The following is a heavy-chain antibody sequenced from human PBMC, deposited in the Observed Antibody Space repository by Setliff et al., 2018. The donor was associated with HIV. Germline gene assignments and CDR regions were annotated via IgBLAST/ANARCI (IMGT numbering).Heavy chain of an antibody. D-gene: IGHD3-22*01. J-gene: IGHJ4*02. CDR3: ARHYYTDPFDY. CDR2: IYSSGST. Sequence: SETLSLTCTVSGGSISGYYWSWIRQSPGKGLDWIGYIYSSGSTDYNPSLKSRITISVDTSKNQYSLQLSSVTAADTAVYYCARHYYTDPFDYWGQGILVTVSS. V-gene: IGHV4-59*08. CDR1: GGSISGYY.